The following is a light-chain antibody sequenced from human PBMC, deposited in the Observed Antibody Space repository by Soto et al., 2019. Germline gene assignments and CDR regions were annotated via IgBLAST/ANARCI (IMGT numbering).Light chain of an antibody. CDR2: GAS. V-gene: IGKV1-39*01. CDR1: QSISTY. J-gene: IGKJ4*01. Sequence: DLQMTQSPSSLSASIGDRITITCRASQSISTYLNWYQQKPGKAPQLLIYGASTLQNGVPSRFSGSGSATDYTLTISSLQPEDFATYYCQQSFITPPLTFGGGTKVEIK. CDR3: QQSFITPPLT.